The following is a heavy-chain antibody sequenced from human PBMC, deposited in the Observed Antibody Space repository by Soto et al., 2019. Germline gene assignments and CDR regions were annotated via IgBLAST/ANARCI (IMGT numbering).Heavy chain of an antibody. CDR2: INGYNGNT. Sequence: QVQLVQSGAEVKKPGASVKVSCKASGYTFTRSGISWVRQAPGQGLEWMGWINGYNGNTNYAQKFQGRITMTTDTPTSTAYMALRSLRSDDTAVYYCARMGDVPYYYSGMDVWGQGTTVIVSS. J-gene: IGHJ6*02. CDR3: ARMGDVPYYYSGMDV. CDR1: GYTFTRSG. D-gene: IGHD3-16*01. V-gene: IGHV1-18*01.